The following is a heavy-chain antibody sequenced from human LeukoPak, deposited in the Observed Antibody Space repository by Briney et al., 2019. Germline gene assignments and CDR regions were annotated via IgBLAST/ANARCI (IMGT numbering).Heavy chain of an antibody. D-gene: IGHD2-2*01. V-gene: IGHV1-8*03. CDR3: ARVSLGYCSSTSCYADAFDI. CDR2: MNPNSGNT. Sequence: GASVKVSCKASGYTFTSYDINWVRQATGQGLEWMGWMNPNSGNTGYAQKFQGRVTITRNTSISTAYMELSSLRSEDTAVYYCARVSLGYCSSTSCYADAFDIWGQGTMVTVSS. J-gene: IGHJ3*02. CDR1: GYTFTSYD.